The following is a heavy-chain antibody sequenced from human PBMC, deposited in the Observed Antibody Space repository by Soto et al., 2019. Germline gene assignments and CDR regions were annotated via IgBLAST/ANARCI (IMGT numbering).Heavy chain of an antibody. Sequence: QVQLVQSGAEVKKPGASVKVSCKASGFTFTNYYIHWVRQAPGQGLEWMGLINPSDGGTFYAQKFQGRVTVTRDTSTGTVYMELSNLRSEDTAVYFCARDSGDTTLRQWGRSFHYWGQGTLVTVSS. CDR2: INPSDGGT. CDR1: GFTFTNYY. CDR3: ARDSGDTTLRQWGRSFHY. V-gene: IGHV1-46*01. J-gene: IGHJ4*02. D-gene: IGHD1-1*01.